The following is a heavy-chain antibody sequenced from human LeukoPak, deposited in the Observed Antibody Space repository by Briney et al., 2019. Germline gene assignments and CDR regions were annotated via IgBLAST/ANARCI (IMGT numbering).Heavy chain of an antibody. J-gene: IGHJ6*03. Sequence: SETLSLTCTVSGGSISSYYWSWIRQPPGKGLEWIGYIYYRGSTNYNPSLKSRVTISVDTSKNQFSLKLSSVTAADTAVYYCARGGTAYYYYYYMDVWGKGTTVTVSS. CDR2: IYYRGST. CDR1: GGSISSYY. V-gene: IGHV4-59*01. CDR3: ARGGTAYYYYYYMDV.